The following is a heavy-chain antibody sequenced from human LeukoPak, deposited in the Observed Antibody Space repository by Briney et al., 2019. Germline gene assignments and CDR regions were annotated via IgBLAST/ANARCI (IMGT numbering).Heavy chain of an antibody. D-gene: IGHD3-3*01. CDR1: GFSLSTSGVG. V-gene: IGHV2-5*01. J-gene: IGHJ4*02. CDR3: AHRVEGYSPPLFDY. Sequence: SGPTLVKPTRTLTLTCTFSGFSLSTSGVGVGWIRQPPGKALGWLALIYWNDDKRYSPSLKSRLTITKDTSKNQVVLTMTNMDPVDTATYYCAHRVEGYSPPLFDYWGQGTLVTVSS. CDR2: IYWNDDK.